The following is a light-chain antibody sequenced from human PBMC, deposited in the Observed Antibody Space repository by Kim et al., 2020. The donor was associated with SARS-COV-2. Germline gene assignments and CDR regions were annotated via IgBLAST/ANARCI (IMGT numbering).Light chain of an antibody. CDR3: NSRDTNNNVI. CDR2: GKN. CDR1: SLRSYY. V-gene: IGLV3-19*01. J-gene: IGLJ2*01. Sequence: SSELTQDPAVSVALGQTVRITCQGDSLRSYYATWYQQKSGEAPIVVIYGKNNRPSGIPDRFSGSSSGNTASLTITATQAGDEADYYCNSRDTNNNVIFGG.